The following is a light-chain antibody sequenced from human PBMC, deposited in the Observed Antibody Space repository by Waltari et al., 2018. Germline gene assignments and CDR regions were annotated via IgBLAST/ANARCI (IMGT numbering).Light chain of an antibody. Sequence: DIQMTHSPSSLSASVGDSVVITCRASQTISSFLNWYQHKAGQAPKLLIYAASRLQSGVPSRFSGSRSGTDFTLTISSLQPEDFAAYYCQQSYSTPQTFGQGTKVEIK. CDR1: QTISSF. CDR2: AAS. V-gene: IGKV1-39*01. CDR3: QQSYSTPQT. J-gene: IGKJ1*01.